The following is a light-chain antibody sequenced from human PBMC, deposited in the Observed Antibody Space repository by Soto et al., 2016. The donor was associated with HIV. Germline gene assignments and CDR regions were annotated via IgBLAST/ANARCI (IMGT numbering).Light chain of an antibody. V-gene: IGLV3-19*01. CDR1: SLRSYY. Sequence: SSELTQDPAVSVALGQTVRITCQGDSLRSYYASWYQQKPGQAPLLVIFGKNNRPSGIPNRFSGSSSGNTTSLIITGTQAEDEADYYCNSRDNGGNYHYVFGTGTKVTVL. J-gene: IGLJ1*01. CDR2: GKN. CDR3: NSRDNGGNYHYV.